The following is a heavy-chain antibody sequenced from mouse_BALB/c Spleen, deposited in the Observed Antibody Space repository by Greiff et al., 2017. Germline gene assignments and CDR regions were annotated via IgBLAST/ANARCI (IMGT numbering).Heavy chain of an antibody. J-gene: IGHJ3*01. CDR3: ARGEITTATAAY. Sequence: EVKLVESGGGLVQPGGSLRLSCAPSGFTFTDYYMSWVRQPPGKALEWLGFIRNKANGYTTEYSASVKGRFTISRDNSQSILYLQMNTLRAEDSATYYCARGEITTATAAYWGQGTLVTVSA. CDR1: GFTFTDYY. V-gene: IGHV7-3*02. CDR2: IRNKANGYTT. D-gene: IGHD1-2*01.